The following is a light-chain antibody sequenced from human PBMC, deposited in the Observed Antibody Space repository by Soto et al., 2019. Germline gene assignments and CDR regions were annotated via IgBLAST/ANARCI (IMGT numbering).Light chain of an antibody. CDR1: QFVSSNS. CDR3: QQYAGSPRT. CDR2: DAS. Sequence: EIVLTQSPGTLSLSPGERATLSCRASQFVSSNSLAWYQQKRGQAPRLLIHDASSRATGIPDRFSGSGSGTDFNLTISRLEPEDFAVYYCQQYAGSPRTFGQGTKVDIK. V-gene: IGKV3-20*01. J-gene: IGKJ1*01.